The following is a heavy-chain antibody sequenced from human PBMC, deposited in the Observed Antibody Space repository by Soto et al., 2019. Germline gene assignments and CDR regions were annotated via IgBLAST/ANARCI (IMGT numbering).Heavy chain of an antibody. V-gene: IGHV4-59*01. CDR3: ARGENWGWHHGYYYYGMDV. CDR2: IYYSGST. Sequence: SETLSLTCTVSGGSISSYYWSWIRQPPGKGLEWIGYIYYSGSTNYNPSLKSRVTISVDTPKNQFSLKLSSVTAADTAVYYCARGENWGWHHGYYYYGMDVWGQGTTVTVSS. CDR1: GGSISSYY. J-gene: IGHJ6*02. D-gene: IGHD7-27*01.